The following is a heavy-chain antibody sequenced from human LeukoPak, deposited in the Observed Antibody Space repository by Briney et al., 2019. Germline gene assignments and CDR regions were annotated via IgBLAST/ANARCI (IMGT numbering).Heavy chain of an antibody. J-gene: IGHJ4*02. CDR3: ARGDDTAMPYFDY. CDR2: IYHSGST. V-gene: IGHV4-30-2*01. CDR1: GSSISSGGYS. Sequence: SQTLSLTCAVSGSSISSGGYSWSWIRQPPGKGLEWIGYIYHSGSTYYNPSLKSRVTISVDRSKNQFSLKLSSVTAADTAVYYCARGDDTAMPYFDYWGQGTLVTVSS. D-gene: IGHD5-18*01.